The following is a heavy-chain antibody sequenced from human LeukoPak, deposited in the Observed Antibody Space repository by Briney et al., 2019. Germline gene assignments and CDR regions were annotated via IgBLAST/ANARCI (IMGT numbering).Heavy chain of an antibody. V-gene: IGHV4-34*01. J-gene: IGHJ4*02. CDR3: ARRDDYGNSVDY. CDR1: GGSFSGYY. CDR2: INHSGST. D-gene: IGHD4/OR15-4a*01. Sequence: SETLSLTCAVYGGSFSGYYWSWIRQPPGKGLEWIGEINHSGSTNYNPSLKSRVTISVDTSKNQFSLKLSSVTAADTAVYYCARRDDYGNSVDYWGQGTLVTVSS.